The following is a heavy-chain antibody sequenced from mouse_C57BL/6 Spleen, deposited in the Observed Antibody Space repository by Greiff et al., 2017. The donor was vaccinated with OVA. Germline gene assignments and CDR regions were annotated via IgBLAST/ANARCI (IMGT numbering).Heavy chain of an antibody. D-gene: IGHD2-5*01. V-gene: IGHV14-4*01. J-gene: IGHJ4*01. CDR1: GFNIKDDY. CDR2: IDPENGDT. Sequence: VQLKQSGAELVRPGASVKLSCTASGFNIKDDYMPWVKQRPEQGLEWIGWIDPENGDTEYASKFQGKATITADTSSNTAYLQLSSLTSEDTAVYYCTTGYSNFYYYAMDYWGQGTSVTVSS. CDR3: TTGYSNFYYYAMDY.